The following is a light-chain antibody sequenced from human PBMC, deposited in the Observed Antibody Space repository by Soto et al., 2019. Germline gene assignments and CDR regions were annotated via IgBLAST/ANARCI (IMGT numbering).Light chain of an antibody. Sequence: EIVMTQFPDSLCVSPGESATLSCRASQSVGTSLAWYQQKPGQAPRLLIDGASTRGSGCPTRFRGSGSGTEFLLNINYLPSEDIAVYYCQQYSDYVTFGGGTKVEV. V-gene: IGKV3D-15*01. CDR2: GAS. J-gene: IGKJ4*01. CDR1: QSVGTS. CDR3: QQYSDYVT.